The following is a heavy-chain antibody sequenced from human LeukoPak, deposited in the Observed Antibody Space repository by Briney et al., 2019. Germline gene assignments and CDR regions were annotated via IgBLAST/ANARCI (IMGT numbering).Heavy chain of an antibody. D-gene: IGHD2-2*01. J-gene: IGHJ3*01. Sequence: GGSLRLSCAASGFNFGDYYMTWIRQAPGKGPEWLSFISGDSTKIYSPDSVKGRFTVSRDNSRNSLTLHMNSLTVDDTALYYFARAFHSSRRFFSPGAFDVWGRGTLVTVSS. CDR2: ISGDSTKI. V-gene: IGHV3-11*04. CDR1: GFNFGDYY. CDR3: ARAFHSSRRFFSPGAFDV.